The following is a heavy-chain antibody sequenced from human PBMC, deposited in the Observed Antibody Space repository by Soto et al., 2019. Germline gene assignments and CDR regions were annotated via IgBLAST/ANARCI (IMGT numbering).Heavy chain of an antibody. Sequence: GGSLRLSCAASGFTFSSYSMNWVRQAPGKGLEWVSSISSSSSYIYYADSVKGRFTISRDNAKNSLYLQMNSLRAEDTAVYYCARDRYQLLFVDYGMDVWGQGTTVTVSS. V-gene: IGHV3-21*01. CDR1: GFTFSSYS. J-gene: IGHJ6*02. CDR2: ISSSSSYI. D-gene: IGHD2-2*01. CDR3: ARDRYQLLFVDYGMDV.